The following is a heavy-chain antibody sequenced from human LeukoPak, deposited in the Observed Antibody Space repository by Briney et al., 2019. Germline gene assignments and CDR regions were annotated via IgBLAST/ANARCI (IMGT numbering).Heavy chain of an antibody. CDR1: GGSLNPYY. Sequence: SETLSLTCNVSGGSLNPYYWSYIRQSPGKGLEWIGNIHYNGRPNYNPSLKSRVTISLDTSKKQFSLKLHSVTAADTAVYFCARTTSSYYYYTDVWGKGTTVTISS. CDR2: IHYNGRP. V-gene: IGHV4-59*01. J-gene: IGHJ6*03. D-gene: IGHD1-1*01. CDR3: ARTTSSYYYYTDV.